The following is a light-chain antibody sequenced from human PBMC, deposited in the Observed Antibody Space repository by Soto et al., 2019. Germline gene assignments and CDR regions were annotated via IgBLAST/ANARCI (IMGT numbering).Light chain of an antibody. V-gene: IGLV4-69*01. CDR3: QTWGTGFWV. J-gene: IGLJ3*02. CDR2: VNSDGSH. Sequence: QLVLTQSPSASASVGASVKLTCTLSSGHSHYAITWHQQQPEKGPRYLMRVNSDGSHTKGDGIPDRFSGSSSGAERYLTISSLQSEDEADYYCQTWGTGFWVFGGGTKVTVL. CDR1: SGHSHYA.